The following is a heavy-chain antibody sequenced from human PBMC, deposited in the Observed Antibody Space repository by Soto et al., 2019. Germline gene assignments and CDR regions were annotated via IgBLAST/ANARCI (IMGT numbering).Heavy chain of an antibody. D-gene: IGHD3-16*02. J-gene: IGHJ4*02. V-gene: IGHV4-39*02. CDR1: GASISSSTYF. Sequence: QLQLLESGPGLVKPSETLSLTCTVSGASISSSTYFWGWIRQPPGKGLEWIGSIYYSGSTHYHPSLKSRVTISVDTSKNQFSLKLSSVTAADTAVYYCARDGAFFILHWGQGTLVTVSS. CDR3: ARDGAFFILH. CDR2: IYYSGST.